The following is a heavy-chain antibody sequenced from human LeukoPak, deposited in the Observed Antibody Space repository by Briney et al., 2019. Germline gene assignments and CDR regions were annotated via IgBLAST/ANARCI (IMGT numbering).Heavy chain of an antibody. D-gene: IGHD2-8*01. Sequence: ALRVSCAASGFTFVDYAMHWVRQAPGKGLEWVSGISWYSGSIGYAASVKGRFTIYRDNAKDYLYLQMNSLRAEDTALYYRAKDRSSNFRYFDYWGQGTLVTVSS. CDR3: AKDRSSNFRYFDY. CDR2: ISWYSGSI. CDR1: GFTFVDYA. J-gene: IGHJ4*02. V-gene: IGHV3-9*01.